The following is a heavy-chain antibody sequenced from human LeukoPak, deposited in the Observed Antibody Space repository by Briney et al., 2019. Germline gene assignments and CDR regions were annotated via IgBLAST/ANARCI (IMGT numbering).Heavy chain of an antibody. CDR1: GFSFSVYG. D-gene: IGHD1-26*01. CDR2: IWNDGSNK. Sequence: PGGSLRLSCAGSGFSFSVYGIHWVRQAPGKGLEWVAVIWNDGSNKYYADSVRGRFTISRDNSKNTLYLQMNNLRADDTAVYFCVRASGPFDIWGQGTMVTVSS. V-gene: IGHV3-33*01. J-gene: IGHJ3*02. CDR3: VRASGPFDI.